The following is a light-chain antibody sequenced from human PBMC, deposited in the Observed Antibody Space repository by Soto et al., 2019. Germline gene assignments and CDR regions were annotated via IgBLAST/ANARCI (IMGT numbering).Light chain of an antibody. Sequence: EIVLTQSPGTLSLSPGERATLSCRASQSVSSSYLAWYQQKPGQAPRLLIYGASSRATGIPDRFSGSGSGTYFTPTTSSLEHEDFAVYYYQQYGSSPGWTFGQGTKVEIK. J-gene: IGKJ1*01. V-gene: IGKV3-20*01. CDR3: QQYGSSPGWT. CDR1: QSVSSSY. CDR2: GAS.